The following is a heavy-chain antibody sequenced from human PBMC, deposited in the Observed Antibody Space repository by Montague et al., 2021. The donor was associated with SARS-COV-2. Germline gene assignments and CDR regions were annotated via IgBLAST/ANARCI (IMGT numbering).Heavy chain of an antibody. J-gene: IGHJ2*01. D-gene: IGHD7-27*01. CDR3: ARNRGWGSRGAGYIDL. CDR1: GGSISDDNYY. CDR2: IYYTGST. V-gene: IGHV4-31*03. Sequence: TLSLTCTVSGGSISDDNYYWTWIRQHPGKGLEWIAYIYYTGSTCYNPSLQSRLRTSLDTSKNQFSLTLTSVTAADTAIYYCARNRGWGSRGAGYIDLWGRGTLVTVSS.